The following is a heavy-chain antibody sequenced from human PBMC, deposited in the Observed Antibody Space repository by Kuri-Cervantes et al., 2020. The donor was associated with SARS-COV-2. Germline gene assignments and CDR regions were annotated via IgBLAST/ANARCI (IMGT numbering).Heavy chain of an antibody. CDR2: INPNSGGT. Sequence: ASVKVSCKASGYTFTGYYMHWVRQAPGQGLEWMGWINPNSGGTNYAQKFQGRVTMTRDTSISTAYMELGRLRSDDTAVYYCARGGRRYSSSQNKHNWFDPWGQGTLVTVSS. V-gene: IGHV1-2*02. D-gene: IGHD6-6*01. CDR1: GYTFTGYY. CDR3: ARGGRRYSSSQNKHNWFDP. J-gene: IGHJ5*02.